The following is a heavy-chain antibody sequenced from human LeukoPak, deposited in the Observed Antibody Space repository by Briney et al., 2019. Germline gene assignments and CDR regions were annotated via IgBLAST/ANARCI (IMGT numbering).Heavy chain of an antibody. Sequence: GGSLRLSCAASGFTFSSYAMSWVRQAPGKGLEWVSAIIGSGGSTYYADSVKGRFTISRDNSKNTLYLQMNSLRAEDTAVYYCAKVSGHGDYVSATDYWGQGTLVTVSS. V-gene: IGHV3-23*01. CDR1: GFTFSSYA. D-gene: IGHD4-17*01. CDR2: IIGSGGST. CDR3: AKVSGHGDYVSATDY. J-gene: IGHJ4*02.